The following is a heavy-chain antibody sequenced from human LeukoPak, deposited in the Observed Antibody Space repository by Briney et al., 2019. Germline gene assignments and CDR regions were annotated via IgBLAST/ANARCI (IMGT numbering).Heavy chain of an antibody. CDR3: ARVEGCLVVSGGTCYFDY. Sequence: KPSETLSLTCTVSGGSISSGGYYWSWIRQHPGKGLEWIGYIYYSGSTYYNPSLKSRVTISVDTSKNQFSLKLSSVTAADTAVYYCARVEGCLVVSGGTCYFDYWGQGILVTVSS. J-gene: IGHJ4*02. CDR2: IYYSGST. V-gene: IGHV4-31*03. CDR1: GGSISSGGYY. D-gene: IGHD2-15*01.